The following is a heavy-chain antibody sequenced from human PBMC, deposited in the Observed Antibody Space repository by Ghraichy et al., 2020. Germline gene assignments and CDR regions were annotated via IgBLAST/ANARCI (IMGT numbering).Heavy chain of an antibody. J-gene: IGHJ5*02. CDR2: ISAYNGNT. V-gene: IGHV1-18*01. CDR1: GYTFTSYG. Sequence: ASVKVSCKASGYTFTSYGISWVRQAPGQGLEWMGWISAYNGNTNYAQKLQGRVTMTTDTSTSTAYMELRSLRSDDTAVYYCARDFPLSLEDTAMVNWFDPWGQGTLVTVSS. CDR3: ARDFPLSLEDTAMVNWFDP. D-gene: IGHD5-18*01.